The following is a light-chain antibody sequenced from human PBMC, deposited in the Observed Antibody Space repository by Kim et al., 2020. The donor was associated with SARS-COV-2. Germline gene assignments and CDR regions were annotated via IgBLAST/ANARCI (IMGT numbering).Light chain of an antibody. Sequence: GQRVTISCSGGSSNIGRNTVNWYQQLPGTAPKLLIYFINHRPSGVPDRFSGSKSGTSASLAISGLHSEDEADYFCAAWDDSLNGPVFGGGTKLTVL. CDR1: SSNIGRNT. CDR2: FIN. J-gene: IGLJ2*01. V-gene: IGLV1-44*01. CDR3: AAWDDSLNGPV.